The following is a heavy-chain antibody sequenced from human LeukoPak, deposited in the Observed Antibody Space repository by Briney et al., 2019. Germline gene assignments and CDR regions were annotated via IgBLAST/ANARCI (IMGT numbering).Heavy chain of an antibody. V-gene: IGHV3-33*01. Sequence: GGSLRLSCAASGFTFSSYGIHWVRQAPGKGLEWVAVIWYDGSNKYYADSVKGRFTISRDNSKNTLYLQMNSLRAEDTAVYYCARGGFGELSGYYYYYGMDVWGKGTTVIVPP. D-gene: IGHD3-10*01. CDR1: GFTFSSYG. CDR2: IWYDGSNK. J-gene: IGHJ6*04. CDR3: ARGGFGELSGYYYYYGMDV.